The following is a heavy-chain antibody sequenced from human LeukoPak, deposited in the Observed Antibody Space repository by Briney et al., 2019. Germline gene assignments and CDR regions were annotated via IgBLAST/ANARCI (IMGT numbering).Heavy chain of an antibody. CDR1: GYTFSSYD. V-gene: IGHV1-8*01. D-gene: IGHD3-22*01. Sequence: ASVKVSCKASGYTFSSYDINWVRQATGQGLEWMGWMNPNSGNTGYAQKFQGRVTMTRNTSISTAYMELSSLRSEDTAVYYCARGTRSYYYDSSSYYIGYWGQGTLVTVSS. J-gene: IGHJ4*02. CDR3: ARGTRSYYYDSSSYYIGY. CDR2: MNPNSGNT.